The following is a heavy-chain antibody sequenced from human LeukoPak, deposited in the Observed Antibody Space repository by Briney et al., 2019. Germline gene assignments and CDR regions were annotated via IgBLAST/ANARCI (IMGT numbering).Heavy chain of an antibody. CDR2: INPNSGGT. J-gene: IGHJ2*01. V-gene: IGHV1-2*02. CDR3: ARDSDTVTNYWYFDL. CDR1: GYTFTGYY. D-gene: IGHD4-11*01. Sequence: GASVKVSCKASGYTFTGYYMHWVRQAPGQGLEWMGWINPNSGGTNYAQKFQGRVTMTRDTSISTAYMELSRLRSDDTPVYYCARDSDTVTNYWYFDLWGRGTLVTVSS.